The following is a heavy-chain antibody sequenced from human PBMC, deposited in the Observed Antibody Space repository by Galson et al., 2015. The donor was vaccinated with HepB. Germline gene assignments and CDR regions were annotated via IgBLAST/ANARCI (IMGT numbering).Heavy chain of an antibody. CDR1: RDSFTDYW. CDR3: ARQDSSGWYDAFDI. V-gene: IGHV5-51*01. J-gene: IGHJ3*02. Sequence: QSGAEVKKPGESLKISCKGSRDSFTDYWIHWVRQMPGKGLEWMGIIYPDDSDTRYSPSFQGHVTLSADKSVTTAYLQWTSLKASDTAMYFCARQDSSGWYDAFDIWGQGTLVTVSS. D-gene: IGHD6-19*01. CDR2: IYPDDSDT.